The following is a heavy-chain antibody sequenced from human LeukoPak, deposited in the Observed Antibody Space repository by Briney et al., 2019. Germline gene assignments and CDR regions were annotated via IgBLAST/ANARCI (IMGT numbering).Heavy chain of an antibody. D-gene: IGHD6-19*01. J-gene: IGHJ4*02. CDR1: GDSVSSNSAA. Sequence: PSQTLSLTCAISGDSVSSNSAAWNWIRQSPSRGLEWLGRTYYRSKWYNDYAVSVKSRITINPDTSKNQFSLQLNSVTPEDTAVYYCARDLGSSGWTPGEFDYWGQGTLVTVSS. CDR2: TYYRSKWYN. V-gene: IGHV6-1*01. CDR3: ARDLGSSGWTPGEFDY.